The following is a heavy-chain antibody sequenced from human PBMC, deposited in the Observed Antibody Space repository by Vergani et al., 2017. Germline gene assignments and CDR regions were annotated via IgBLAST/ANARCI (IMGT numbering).Heavy chain of an antibody. CDR3: ATATTVVTDNWFDP. J-gene: IGHJ5*02. CDR1: GFTFSSYA. Sequence: VQLVESGGGVVQPGRSLRLSCAASGFTFSSYAMSWVRQAPGKGLEWVSAISGSGGSTYYADSVKGRFTISRDNSKNTLYLQMNSLRAEDTAVYYCATATTVVTDNWFDPWGQGTLVTVSS. CDR2: ISGSGGST. V-gene: IGHV3-23*04. D-gene: IGHD4-23*01.